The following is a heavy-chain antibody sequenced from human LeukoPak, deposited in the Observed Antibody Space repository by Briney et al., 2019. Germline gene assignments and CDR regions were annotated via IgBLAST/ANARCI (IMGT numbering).Heavy chain of an antibody. Sequence: SQTLSLTCTVSGGSISSGSYYWSWIRQPAGKGLEWIGRIYTSGSTNYNPSLKSRVTISVDTSKNQFSLKLSSVTAADTAVYYCARYGVDSYYYYYYMDVWGKGTTVTVSS. D-gene: IGHD4-23*01. CDR2: IYTSGST. J-gene: IGHJ6*03. CDR3: ARYGVDSYYYYYYMDV. V-gene: IGHV4-61*02. CDR1: GGSISSGSYY.